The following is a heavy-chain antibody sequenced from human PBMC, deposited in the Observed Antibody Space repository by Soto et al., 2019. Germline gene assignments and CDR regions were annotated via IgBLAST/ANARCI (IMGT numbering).Heavy chain of an antibody. CDR3: ARGDVRVVASFDP. Sequence: ASVKVSCKASGYTFTDYYIHWVRQAPGQGLEWMGWINPNSGGTNYAQKFQGRVTMTRDTSISTAYMELSRLISDDTAVYYCARGDVRVVASFDPWGQGAMVSVSS. CDR1: GYTFTDYY. V-gene: IGHV1-2*02. CDR2: INPNSGGT. D-gene: IGHD2-15*01. J-gene: IGHJ5*02.